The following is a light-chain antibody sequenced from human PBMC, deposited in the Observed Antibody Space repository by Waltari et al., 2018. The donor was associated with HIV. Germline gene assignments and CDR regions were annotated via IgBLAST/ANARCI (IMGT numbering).Light chain of an antibody. V-gene: IGKV4-1*01. CDR1: QSVLYTSNNKNF. J-gene: IGKJ4*01. CDR3: QQYYSTPPT. Sequence: DIVMTQSPDSLAVSLGERATINCKSSQSVLYTSNNKNFLAWYQQTPGQPPKLLISWASTRESVVPDRFSGSGSATDFTLTISSLQAEDVAVYYCQQYYSTPPTFGGGTKVEIK. CDR2: WAS.